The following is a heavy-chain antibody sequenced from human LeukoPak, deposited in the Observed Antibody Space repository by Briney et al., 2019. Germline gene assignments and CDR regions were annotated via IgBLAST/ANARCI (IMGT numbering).Heavy chain of an antibody. CDR1: GYSISSGYY. CDR3: ARGGTWSGYYYYYYYYYMDV. Sequence: PSETLSLTCTVSGYSISSGYYWGWIRQPPGKGLEWIGSIYHSGSTYYNPSLKSRVTISVDTSKNQFSLKLSSVTAADTAVYYCARGGTWSGYYYYYYYYYMDVWGKGTTVTVSS. CDR2: IYHSGST. D-gene: IGHD3-3*01. J-gene: IGHJ6*03. V-gene: IGHV4-38-2*02.